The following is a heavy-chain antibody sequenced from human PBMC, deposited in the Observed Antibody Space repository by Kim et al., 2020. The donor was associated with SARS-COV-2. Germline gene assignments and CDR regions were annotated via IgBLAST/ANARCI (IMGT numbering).Heavy chain of an antibody. CDR3: AKLNWNDVSG. CDR1: GFTFGSHD. J-gene: IGHJ4*02. CDR2: IGGRGRNT. Sequence: GGSLRLSCAASGFTFGSHDMNWVRQAPGKGLEWVSGIGGRGRNTYYTDSVKGRFTISRDNSRNTLYLQMNSLRAEDTAVYYCAKLNWNDVSGWGQGTLVTVSS. D-gene: IGHD1-1*01. V-gene: IGHV3-23*01.